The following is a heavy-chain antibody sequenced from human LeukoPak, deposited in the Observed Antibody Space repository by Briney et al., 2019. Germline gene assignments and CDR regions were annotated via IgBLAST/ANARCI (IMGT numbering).Heavy chain of an antibody. CDR3: ARGDCSGGSCYHFRLYYFDY. D-gene: IGHD2-15*01. CDR2: IGTSSDAI. J-gene: IGHJ4*02. CDR1: GFTFSSYS. Sequence: GSLRLSCAVSGFTFSSYSINWVRQAPGKGLEWISYIGTSSDAIYYADSVKGRFTISRDNAKNSLYLQMNSLRAEDTAVYYCARGDCSGGSCYHFRLYYFDYWGQGTLVTVSS. V-gene: IGHV3-48*01.